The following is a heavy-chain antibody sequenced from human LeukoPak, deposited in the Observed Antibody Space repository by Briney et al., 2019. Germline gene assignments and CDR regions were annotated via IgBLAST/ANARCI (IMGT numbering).Heavy chain of an antibody. V-gene: IGHV4-34*01. CDR3: ARGRARGPGWLQSGLDI. Sequence: SETLSLTCAVYGGSFSGYYWSWIRQPPGKGLEWIGEINHSGSTNYNPSLKIRVTISVDTSKNQSSLKLSSVTAADTAVYYCARGRARGPGWLQSGLDIWGQGTMVTVSS. CDR1: GGSFSGYY. J-gene: IGHJ3*02. CDR2: INHSGST. D-gene: IGHD5-24*01.